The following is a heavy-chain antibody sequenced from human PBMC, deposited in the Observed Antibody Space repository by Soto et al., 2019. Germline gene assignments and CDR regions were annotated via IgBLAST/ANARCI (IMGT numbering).Heavy chain of an antibody. Sequence: PGKGLEWIGSIYYSGSTYYNPSLKSRVTIAGDTSKNQFSLKLSSVTAADTAVYYCAIFFQAEDGIRGYCSVSAFLLNRSSDL. CDR3: AIFFQAEDGIRGYCSVSAFLLNRSSDL. V-gene: IGHV4-39*01. D-gene: IGHD2-21*01. J-gene: IGHJ2*01. CDR2: IYYSGST.